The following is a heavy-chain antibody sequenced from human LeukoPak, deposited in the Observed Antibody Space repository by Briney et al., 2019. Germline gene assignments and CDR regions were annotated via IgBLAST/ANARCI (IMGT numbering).Heavy chain of an antibody. V-gene: IGHV3-23*01. CDR3: AKAGRSSSSVPYYMDV. J-gene: IGHJ6*03. CDR2: ISGSGGST. Sequence: PGGSLRLSCAASGFTFSSYAMSWVRQAPGKGLEWVSAISGSGGSTYYADSVKGRFTISRDNSKNTLYLQMNSLRAEDTAVYYCAKAGRSSSSVPYYMDVWGKGTTVTVSS. D-gene: IGHD6-6*01. CDR1: GFTFSSYA.